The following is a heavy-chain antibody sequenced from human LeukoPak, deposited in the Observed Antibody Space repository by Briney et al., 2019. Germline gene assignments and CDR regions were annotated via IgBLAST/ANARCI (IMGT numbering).Heavy chain of an antibody. CDR1: GGSFSGYY. Sequence: SETLSLTCAVYGGSFSGYYWSWIRQPPGKGLEWIGEINHSGSTNYNPSLKSRVTISVGTSKNQFSLKLSSVTAADTAVYYCARGDYFVDYWGQGTLVTVSS. J-gene: IGHJ4*02. V-gene: IGHV4-34*01. CDR3: ARGDYFVDY. D-gene: IGHD2/OR15-2a*01. CDR2: INHSGST.